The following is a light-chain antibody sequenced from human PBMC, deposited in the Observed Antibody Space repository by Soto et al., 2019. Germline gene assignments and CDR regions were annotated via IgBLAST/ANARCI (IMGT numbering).Light chain of an antibody. CDR2: WAS. CDR1: QSVLYSSNNKNY. J-gene: IGKJ5*01. CDR3: QQYYSTPIT. V-gene: IGKV4-1*01. Sequence: DIVMTQSPDXXXVSLGERATINCKSSQSVLYSSNNKNYLAWYQQKPGQPPKLLIYWASTRESGVPDRFSGSGSGTDFTLTISSLQAEDVAVYYCQQYYSTPITFGQGTRLEIK.